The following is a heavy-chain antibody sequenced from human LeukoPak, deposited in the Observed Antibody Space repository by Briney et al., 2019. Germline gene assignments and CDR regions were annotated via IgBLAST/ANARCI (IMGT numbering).Heavy chain of an antibody. CDR1: GGSFSGYY. V-gene: IGHV4-34*01. J-gene: IGHJ3*02. Sequence: SETLSLTCAVYGGSFSGYYWSWIRQPPGKGLEWIGEINHSGSTNYNPSLKSRVTISVDTSKNQFSLKLSSVTAADTAVYYCARFVLRDGYNYYFASFDIWGQGTMVTVSS. CDR3: ARFVLRDGYNYYFASFDI. CDR2: INHSGST. D-gene: IGHD5-24*01.